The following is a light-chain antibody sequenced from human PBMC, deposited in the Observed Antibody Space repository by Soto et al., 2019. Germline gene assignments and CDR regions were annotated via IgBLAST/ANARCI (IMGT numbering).Light chain of an antibody. CDR2: GAS. CDR1: QIFSTY. CDR3: QQYSSPPRT. V-gene: IGKV3-20*01. J-gene: IGKJ1*01. Sequence: EIVLTKPPGSLSLPPGERATLSSRPGQIFSTYLAWYQQKPGQAPRLLIYGASSRATGFPDRFSGSGSGTDFSLTISRLEPEDSAVYYCQQYSSPPRTFGQGTKVEIK.